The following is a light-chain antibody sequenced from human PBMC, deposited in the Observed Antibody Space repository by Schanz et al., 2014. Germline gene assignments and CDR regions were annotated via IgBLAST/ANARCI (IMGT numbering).Light chain of an antibody. CDR1: QSVGSY. J-gene: IGKJ2*01. CDR2: DAS. CDR3: QHYDNWPPYS. Sequence: EIVLTQSPATLSLSPGERATLSCRASQSVGSYLAWYQQKPGQAPRLLIYDASNRATGIPARFSGSGSGTDFTLTISRLQSDDFAVYFCQHYDNWPPYSFGQGTKLEI. V-gene: IGKV3-11*01.